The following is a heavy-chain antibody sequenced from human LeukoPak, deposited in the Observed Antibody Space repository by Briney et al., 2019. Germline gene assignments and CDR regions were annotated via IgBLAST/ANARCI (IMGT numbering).Heavy chain of an antibody. CDR1: GGSISGHY. V-gene: IGHV4-59*11. J-gene: IGHJ4*02. D-gene: IGHD1-14*01. CDR2: IYYSGST. Sequence: PSETLSLTCTVSGGSISGHYWSWIRQPPGKGLEWIGYIYYSGSTSYNPSLKSRVTMSVDTSKNQFSLKLSSVTAADTAVYYCARETETGSYWGQGTLVTVSS. CDR3: ARETETGSY.